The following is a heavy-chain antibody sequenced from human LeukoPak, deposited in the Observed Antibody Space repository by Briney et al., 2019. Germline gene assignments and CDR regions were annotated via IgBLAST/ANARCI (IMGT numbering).Heavy chain of an antibody. CDR2: IYTGGNT. V-gene: IGHV4-4*07. CDR1: GGSISTYY. Sequence: SETLSLTCTVSGGSISTYYWSWIRQPAGKGLEWIGRIYTGGNTDHNPSLESRVTVSIDTSKNQFSLNLYSVTAADTAVYFCARDQIAVAGSGGDYYYYYYMDVWGKGTTVTVSS. D-gene: IGHD6-19*01. CDR3: ARDQIAVAGSGGDYYYYYYMDV. J-gene: IGHJ6*03.